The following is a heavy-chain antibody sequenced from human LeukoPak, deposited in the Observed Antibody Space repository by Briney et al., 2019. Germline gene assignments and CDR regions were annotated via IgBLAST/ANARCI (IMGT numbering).Heavy chain of an antibody. D-gene: IGHD5-18*01. CDR2: INHSGST. CDR3: AILGYSYGPYYMDV. V-gene: IGHV4-34*01. Sequence: SETLSLTCAVYGGSFSGYYWGWIRQPPGKGLKWIGEINHSGSTNSNTSHKSRVTISVDTSKNQFSLKLSSVTAADTAVYYCAILGYSYGPYYMDVWGKGTTVTISS. CDR1: GGSFSGYY. J-gene: IGHJ6*03.